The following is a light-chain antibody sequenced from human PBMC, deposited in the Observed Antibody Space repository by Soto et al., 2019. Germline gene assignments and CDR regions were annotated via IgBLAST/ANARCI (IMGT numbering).Light chain of an antibody. Sequence: QSALTQPASVSGSPGQSITISCTGTSSDVGSYNHVSWYQQHPGKAPKLMIYEGSKRPSGVSNRFSGSKSGNTASLTISGLQAEDEADYYCYSYAGSITCSVVFGGGTKLTVL. CDR1: SSDVGSYNH. J-gene: IGLJ2*01. V-gene: IGLV2-23*01. CDR2: EGS. CDR3: YSYAGSITCSVV.